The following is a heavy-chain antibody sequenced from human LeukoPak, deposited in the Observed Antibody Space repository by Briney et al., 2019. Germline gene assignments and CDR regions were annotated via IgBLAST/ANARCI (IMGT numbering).Heavy chain of an antibody. CDR1: GFTFSSYA. J-gene: IGHJ6*02. D-gene: IGHD4-17*01. CDR2: ISSNGGST. V-gene: IGHV3-64*01. Sequence: GGSLRLSCAASGFTFSSYAMHWVRQAPGKGLEYVSAISSNGGSTYYANSVKGRFTISRDNSKNTLYLQMNSLRAEDTAVYYCARDTVTTFRFRDYYYGMDVWGQGTTVTVSS. CDR3: ARDTVTTFRFRDYYYGMDV.